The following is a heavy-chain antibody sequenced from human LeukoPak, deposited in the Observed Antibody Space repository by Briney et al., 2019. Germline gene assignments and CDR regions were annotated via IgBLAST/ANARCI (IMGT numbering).Heavy chain of an antibody. CDR3: ARDEAYYYGSGSYWYGMDV. D-gene: IGHD3-10*01. Sequence: SVKVSCKASGGTFSSYAISWGRQAPGQGLEWMGGIIPIFGTANYAQKFQGRVTITADESTSTAYMELSSLRSEDTAVYYCARDEAYYYGSGSYWYGMDVWGKGTTVTVSS. CDR1: GGTFSSYA. V-gene: IGHV1-69*01. J-gene: IGHJ6*04. CDR2: IIPIFGTA.